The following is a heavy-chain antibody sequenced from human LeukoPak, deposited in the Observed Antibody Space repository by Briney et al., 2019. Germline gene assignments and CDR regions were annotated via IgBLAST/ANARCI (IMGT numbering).Heavy chain of an antibody. Sequence: PSETLSLTCAVYGGSFSGYYWSWIRQPPGKGLEWIGEINHSGSTNYNPSLKSRVTISVDTSKNQFSLKLSSVTAADTAVYYCARGSRHSSGWQGVYWGQGTLVTVSS. CDR1: GGSFSGYY. D-gene: IGHD6-19*01. V-gene: IGHV4-34*01. J-gene: IGHJ4*02. CDR3: ARGSRHSSGWQGVY. CDR2: INHSGST.